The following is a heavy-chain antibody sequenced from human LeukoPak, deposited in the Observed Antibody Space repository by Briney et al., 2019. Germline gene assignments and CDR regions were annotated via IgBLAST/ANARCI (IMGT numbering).Heavy chain of an antibody. Sequence: GASVKVSCKASGADFNTHIINWVRQAPGQGLEWMGRIIPMRNLANYAHKFQGRVIITADKSRRTAYMELSSLTSDDTAVYYCARGKYCSGGECYSVRTSCDGFDPWGRGTVVSVSS. J-gene: IGHJ5*02. V-gene: IGHV1-69*02. D-gene: IGHD2-15*01. CDR2: IIPMRNLA. CDR1: GADFNTHI. CDR3: ARGKYCSGGECYSVRTSCDGFDP.